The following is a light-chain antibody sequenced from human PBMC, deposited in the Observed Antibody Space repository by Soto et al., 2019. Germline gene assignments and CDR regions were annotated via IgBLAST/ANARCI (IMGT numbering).Light chain of an antibody. CDR3: QQSNNWPLT. Sequence: EIVLTQSPATLSLSPGERATLSCRASQSVSSYLAWYQQKPGQAPRLLIYDASNRATGIPARFSGSGSGTYLILTISSLEPEDFAVYYCQQSNNWPLTVGGGTKVEIK. J-gene: IGKJ4*02. CDR1: QSVSSY. V-gene: IGKV3-11*01. CDR2: DAS.